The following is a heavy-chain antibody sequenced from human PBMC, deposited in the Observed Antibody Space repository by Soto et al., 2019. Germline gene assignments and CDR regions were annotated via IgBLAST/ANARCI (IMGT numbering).Heavy chain of an antibody. Sequence: SQTLSLTCAISGDSVSSNSAAWNWIRQSRSRGLEWLGRTYYRSKWYNDYAVSVKSRITINPDTSKNQFSLQLNSVTPEDTAVYYGARGGVPAAFYYYYGMDVWGHGTRVTSP. CDR1: GDSVSSNSAA. D-gene: IGHD2-2*01. CDR3: ARGGVPAAFYYYYGMDV. V-gene: IGHV6-1*01. CDR2: TYYRSKWYN. J-gene: IGHJ6*02.